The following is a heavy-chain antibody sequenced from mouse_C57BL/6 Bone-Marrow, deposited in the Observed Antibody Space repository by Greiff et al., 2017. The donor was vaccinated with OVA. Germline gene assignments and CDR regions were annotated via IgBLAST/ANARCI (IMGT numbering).Heavy chain of an antibody. CDR2: ISYDGSN. CDR3: ARVRGFFNYAMDY. CDR1: GYSITSGYY. J-gene: IGHJ4*01. V-gene: IGHV3-6*01. Sequence: LMESGPGLVKPSQSLSLTCSVTGYSITSGYYWNWIRQFPGNKLEWMGYISYDGSNNYNPSLKNRISITRDTSKNQFFLKLNSVTTEDTATYYCARVRGFFNYAMDYWGQGTSVTVSS.